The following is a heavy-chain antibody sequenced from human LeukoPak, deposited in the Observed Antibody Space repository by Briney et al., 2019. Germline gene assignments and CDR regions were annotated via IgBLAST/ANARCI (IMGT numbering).Heavy chain of an antibody. CDR2: INPNSGGT. Sequence: AASVKVSCKASGYTFTSYDINWVRQATGQGLEWMGWINPNSGGTNYAQKFQGRVTMTRDTSISTAYMEPSRPRSDDTAVYYCASYDILTGYYTYWGQGTLVTVSS. V-gene: IGHV1-2*02. CDR1: GYTFTSYD. D-gene: IGHD3-9*01. J-gene: IGHJ4*02. CDR3: ASYDILTGYYTY.